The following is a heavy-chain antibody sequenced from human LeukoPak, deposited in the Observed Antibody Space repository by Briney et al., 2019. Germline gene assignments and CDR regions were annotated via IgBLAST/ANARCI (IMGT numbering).Heavy chain of an antibody. CDR1: GFTFSSYA. Sequence: GGSLRLSCAASGFTFSSYAMSWVRQAPGKGLEWVSAISGSGGSTYYADSVKGRFTIPRDNSKNTLYLQMNSLRAEDTAVYYCAKELYDFWSGYYRGGAFDIWGQATMITVSS. V-gene: IGHV3-23*01. CDR2: ISGSGGST. CDR3: AKELYDFWSGYYRGGAFDI. D-gene: IGHD3-3*01. J-gene: IGHJ3*02.